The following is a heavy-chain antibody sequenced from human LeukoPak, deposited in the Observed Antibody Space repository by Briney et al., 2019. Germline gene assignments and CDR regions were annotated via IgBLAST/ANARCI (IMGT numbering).Heavy chain of an antibody. CDR3: ARGRAQYSSGWYFWFDP. V-gene: IGHV3-13*01. D-gene: IGHD6-19*01. CDR1: GFTFSSYD. CDR2: IGTAGDT. Sequence: PGGSLRLSCAASGFTFSSYDMHWVRHATRKGLEWVSAIGTAGDTYYPGSVKGRFTISRENAKNSLYLQMNSLRAGDTAVDYCARGRAQYSSGWYFWFDPWGQGTLVTVSS. J-gene: IGHJ5*02.